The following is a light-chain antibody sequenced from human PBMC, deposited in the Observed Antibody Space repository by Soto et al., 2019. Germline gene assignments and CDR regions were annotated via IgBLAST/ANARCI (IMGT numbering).Light chain of an antibody. CDR3: QQYNNWPIT. J-gene: IGKJ5*01. V-gene: IGKV3-15*01. CDR2: GAS. CDR1: QSVGDT. Sequence: EIVLTQSPGTLSLSPGERATVSCRASQSVGDTYLAWYQQKPGQAPRLLIYGASTRASDIPTRFSGSGSVTEFALTISSLQSEDFAVYYCQQYNNWPITFGQGTRLEI.